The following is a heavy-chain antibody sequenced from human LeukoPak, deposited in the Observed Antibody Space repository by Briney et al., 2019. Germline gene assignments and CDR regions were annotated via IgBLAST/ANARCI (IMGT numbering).Heavy chain of an antibody. J-gene: IGHJ3*02. CDR3: ARVRYYDSSGYYYVDAFDI. V-gene: IGHV4-59*01. CDR2: IYYSGST. D-gene: IGHD3-22*01. Sequence: KASETLSLTCTVSGGSISSYYWSWIRQPPGKGLEWIGYIYYSGSTNYNPSLKSRVTISVDTSKNQFSLKLSSVTAADTAVYYCARVRYYDSSGYYYVDAFDIWGQGTMVTVSS. CDR1: GGSISSYY.